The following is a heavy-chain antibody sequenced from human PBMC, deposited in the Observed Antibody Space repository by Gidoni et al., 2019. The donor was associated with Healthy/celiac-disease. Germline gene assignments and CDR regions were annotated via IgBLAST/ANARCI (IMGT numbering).Heavy chain of an antibody. V-gene: IGHV1-18*01. J-gene: IGHJ6*03. Sequence: QVQLVQSGAEVKKPGASVKVSCKASGYTFTSYGISWVRQAPGQGLEWMGWISAYNGNTNYAQKLQGRVTMTTDTSTSTAYMELRSLRSDDTAVYYCARGAPTVTTLTLKYYYYMDVWGKGTTVTVSS. CDR3: ARGAPTVTTLTLKYYYYMDV. CDR2: ISAYNGNT. CDR1: GYTFTSYG. D-gene: IGHD4-4*01.